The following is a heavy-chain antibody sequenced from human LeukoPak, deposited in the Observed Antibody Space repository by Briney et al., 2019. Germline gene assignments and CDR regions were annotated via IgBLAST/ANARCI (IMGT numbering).Heavy chain of an antibody. CDR1: GYNFTTYW. CDR3: ARQSTTSPGDY. CDR2: IYGGDSDI. J-gene: IGHJ4*02. D-gene: IGHD5/OR15-5a*01. Sequence: GESLKISCKGSGYNFTTYWIGWVRQMPGKGLEWMGMIYGGDSDIRYSPSFQGHVTISIDKSISTAYLQWSSLKASDTAMYYCARQSTTSPGDYWGQGTLVTVSS. V-gene: IGHV5-51*01.